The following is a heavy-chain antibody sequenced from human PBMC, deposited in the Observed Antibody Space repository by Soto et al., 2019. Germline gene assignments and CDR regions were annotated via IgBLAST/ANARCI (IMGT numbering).Heavy chain of an antibody. V-gene: IGHV3-30*18. D-gene: IGHD5-12*01. J-gene: IGHJ4*02. Sequence: GGSLRLSCAASGFTFGSYGMHWVRQAPGKGLEWVAVISYDGSNKYYADSVKGRFTISRDNSKNTLYLQMNSLRAEDTAVYYCAKESVVDILAPILGFFDYWGQGTLVTVSS. CDR1: GFTFGSYG. CDR2: ISYDGSNK. CDR3: AKESVVDILAPILGFFDY.